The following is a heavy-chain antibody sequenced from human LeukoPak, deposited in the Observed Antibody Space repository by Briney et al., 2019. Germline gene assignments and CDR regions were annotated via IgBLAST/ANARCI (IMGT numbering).Heavy chain of an antibody. D-gene: IGHD3-3*01. Sequence: SETLSLTCTVSGGSMSTYYWSWIRQPPGRGLEWIGYIYFTGSTNYNPSLKSRVTVSVDTSKNQFSLKLSSVTAADTAVYYCARVEYDFWSGSSNPKRAFDIWGQGTMVTVSS. CDR2: IYFTGST. J-gene: IGHJ3*02. CDR1: GGSMSTYY. V-gene: IGHV4-59*01. CDR3: ARVEYDFWSGSSNPKRAFDI.